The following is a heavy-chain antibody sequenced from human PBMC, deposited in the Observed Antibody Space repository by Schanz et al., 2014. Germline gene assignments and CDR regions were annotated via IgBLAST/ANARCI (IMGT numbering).Heavy chain of an antibody. J-gene: IGHJ4*02. CDR2: INPIGGST. Sequence: QVQLVQSGAEVKKPGASVKVSCKASGYTFTGYYMHWVRQAPGQGLEWMGIINPIGGSTTYAQKFQGWVTMTRDTSISTAYMELSRLKSDDTAVYYCARAFGGYDPAGALDYWGQGTLXTVSS. D-gene: IGHD5-12*01. CDR3: ARAFGGYDPAGALDY. CDR1: GYTFTGYY. V-gene: IGHV1-2*04.